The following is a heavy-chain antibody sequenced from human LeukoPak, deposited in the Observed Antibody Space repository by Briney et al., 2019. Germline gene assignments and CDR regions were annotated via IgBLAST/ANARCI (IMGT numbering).Heavy chain of an antibody. J-gene: IGHJ4*02. CDR3: AKESGRHTYYYDSSGI. CDR2: ISGSGGST. D-gene: IGHD3-22*01. V-gene: IGHV3-23*01. Sequence: PGGSLRLSCAASGFTFSTYAMSWVRQAPGKGLEWVSAISGSGGSTYYADSVKGRFTISRDNSKNTLYLQMNSLRAEDTAVYYCAKESGRHTYYYDSSGIWGQGTLVTVSS. CDR1: GFTFSTYA.